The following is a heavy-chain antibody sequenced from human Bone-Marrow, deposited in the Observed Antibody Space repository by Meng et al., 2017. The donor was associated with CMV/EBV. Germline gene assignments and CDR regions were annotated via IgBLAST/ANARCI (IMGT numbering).Heavy chain of an antibody. Sequence: GESLKISCAASGFTFSSYWMSWVRQAPGKGLEWVANIKQDGSEKYYVDSVKGRFTISRDNAKNSLYLQMNSLRAEDTAVYFCARDSVEWSRDYWGQGTLVTVSS. V-gene: IGHV3-7*01. CDR3: ARDSVEWSRDY. CDR2: IKQDGSEK. CDR1: GFTFSSYW. D-gene: IGHD3-3*01. J-gene: IGHJ4*02.